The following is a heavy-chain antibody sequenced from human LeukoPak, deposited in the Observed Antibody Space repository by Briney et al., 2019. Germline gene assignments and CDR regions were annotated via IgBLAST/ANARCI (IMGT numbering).Heavy chain of an antibody. CDR1: GFTFSDYY. D-gene: IGHD6-19*01. V-gene: IGHV3-11*04. CDR2: ISSSGVTI. J-gene: IGHJ4*02. CDR3: ATLYSSGSPFSD. Sequence: GGSLRLSCAASGFTFSDYYMTWFRQAPGKGLEWVSYISSSGVTIYHADSVKGRFTISRDNAKNTLYLQMNSLRAEDTAVYYCATLYSSGSPFSDWGQGTLVTVSS.